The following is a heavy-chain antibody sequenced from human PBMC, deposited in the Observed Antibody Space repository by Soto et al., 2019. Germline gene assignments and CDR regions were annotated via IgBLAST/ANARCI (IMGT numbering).Heavy chain of an antibody. J-gene: IGHJ4*02. CDR1: GYTFTSYA. CDR2: INAGNGNT. CDR3: ASREVTYSSGWYNYFDY. V-gene: IGHV1-3*01. D-gene: IGHD6-19*01. Sequence: ASVKVSCKASGYTFTSYAMHWVRQAPGQRLEWMGWINAGNGNTKYSQKFQGRVTITRDTSASTAYMELSSLRSEDTAVYYCASREVTYSSGWYNYFDYWGQGTLVTVSS.